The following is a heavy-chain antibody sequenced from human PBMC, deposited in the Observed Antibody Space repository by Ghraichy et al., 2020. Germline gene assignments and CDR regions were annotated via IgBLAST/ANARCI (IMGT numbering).Heavy chain of an antibody. CDR1: GGSFSGYY. V-gene: IGHV4-34*01. D-gene: IGHD6-19*01. CDR3: ARGGSGWYVSRVGAFDY. Sequence: SETLSLTCAVYGGSFSGYYWSWIRQPPGKGLEWIGEINHSGSTNYNPSLKSRVTISVDTSKNQFSLKLSSVTAADTAVYYCARGGSGWYVSRVGAFDYWGQGTLVTGSS. CDR2: INHSGST. J-gene: IGHJ4*02.